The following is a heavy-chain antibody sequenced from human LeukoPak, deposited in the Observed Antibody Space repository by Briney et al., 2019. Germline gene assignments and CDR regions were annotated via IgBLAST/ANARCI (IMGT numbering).Heavy chain of an antibody. CDR3: ASRITIFGVVIGPFQH. Sequence: SETLSLTCTVSGGSISSSSYYWGWIRQPPGKGLEWIGSIYYSGSTYYNPSLKSRVTISVDTSKNQFSLKLSSVTAADTAEYYCASRITIFGVVIGPFQHWGQGTLVTVSS. CDR1: GGSISSSSYY. D-gene: IGHD3-3*01. J-gene: IGHJ1*01. V-gene: IGHV4-39*01. CDR2: IYYSGST.